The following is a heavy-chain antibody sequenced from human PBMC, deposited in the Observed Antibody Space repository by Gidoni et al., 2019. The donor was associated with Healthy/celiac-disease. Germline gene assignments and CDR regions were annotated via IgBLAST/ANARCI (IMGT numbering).Heavy chain of an antibody. D-gene: IGHD3-22*01. V-gene: IGHV3-53*02. J-gene: IGHJ4*02. CDR3: ARDSSGYYYFDY. Sequence: VQLVETGGGLIPPGGSLRLSCAASGFTVSSNYMSWVRQAPGKGLEWVSVIYSGGSTYYADSVKGRFTISRDNSKNTLYLQMNSLRAEDTAVYYCARDSSGYYYFDYWGQGTLVTVSS. CDR2: IYSGGST. CDR1: GFTVSSNY.